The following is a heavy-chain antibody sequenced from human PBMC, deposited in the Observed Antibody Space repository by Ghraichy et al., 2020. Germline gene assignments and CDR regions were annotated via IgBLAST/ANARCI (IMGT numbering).Heavy chain of an antibody. D-gene: IGHD2-2*01. CDR1: GFTFSSYW. CDR3: AREYCSTTNCYHTDSFDY. Sequence: GESLNISCTASGFTFSSYWMHWVRQAPGKGLVWVSRMDTDGTGIDYADSVKGRFTISRDNAKNTLYLQMNSLRAEDTAVYYCAREYCSTTNCYHTDSFDYWGQGTPVTVSS. V-gene: IGHV3-74*01. J-gene: IGHJ4*02. CDR2: MDTDGTGI.